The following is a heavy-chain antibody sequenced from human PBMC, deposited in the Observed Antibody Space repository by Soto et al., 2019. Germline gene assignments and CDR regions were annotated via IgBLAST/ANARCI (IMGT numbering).Heavy chain of an antibody. CDR3: ARESGGATATLDYYYFYMDV. D-gene: IGHD5-12*01. CDR2: INPNSGDT. J-gene: IGHJ6*03. Sequence: QVQLVQSGAKVKKPGASVTVSCKASGYTFSDYYLHWVRQAPGQGPEWMGRINPNSGDTKFAQKFQGRVTMTRDTSVRTAFMELNWLKSDDTAVYYCARESGGATATLDYYYFYMDVWGKGTTVTVSS. CDR1: GYTFSDYY. V-gene: IGHV1-2*06.